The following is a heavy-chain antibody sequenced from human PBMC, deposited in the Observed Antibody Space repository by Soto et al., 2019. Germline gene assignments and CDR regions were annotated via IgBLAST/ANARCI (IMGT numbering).Heavy chain of an antibody. D-gene: IGHD3-9*01. Sequence: PGESLKISCKGSGYSFTTYWLGWVRQVPGKGLEWMGIIYPGDSDTRYSPSFQGQVTISADKSISAAYLQWSSLKASDTAMYFCARRRGLVGSFDYWGRGTLVTLSS. CDR3: ARRRGLVGSFDY. CDR1: GYSFTTYW. V-gene: IGHV5-51*01. J-gene: IGHJ4*02. CDR2: IYPGDSDT.